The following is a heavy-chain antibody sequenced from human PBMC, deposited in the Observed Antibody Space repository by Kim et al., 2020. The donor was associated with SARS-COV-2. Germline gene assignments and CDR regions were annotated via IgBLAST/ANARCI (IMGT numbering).Heavy chain of an antibody. CDR3: ASQHIVVVTAGRAFDY. V-gene: IGHV1-69*04. J-gene: IGHJ4*02. Sequence: SVKVSCKASGGTFSSYAISWVRQAPGQGLEWMGRIIPILGIANYAQKFQGRVTITADKSTSTAYMELSSLRSEDTAVYYCASQHIVVVTAGRAFDYWGQGTLVTVSS. D-gene: IGHD2-21*02. CDR2: IIPILGIA. CDR1: GGTFSSYA.